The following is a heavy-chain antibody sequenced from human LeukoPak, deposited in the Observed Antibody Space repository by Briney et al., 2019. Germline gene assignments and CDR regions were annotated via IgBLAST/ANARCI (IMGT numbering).Heavy chain of an antibody. V-gene: IGHV3-74*01. CDR1: GFALSNYW. D-gene: IGHD2-8*02. J-gene: IGHJ6*02. Sequence: GGSLRLSCAASGFALSNYWMHWVRQAPGEGLVWVSRVDPAGTTTNYADSVTGRFTASRDNAKNTFYLQLNSLRAEDTALYYCTRVQAGRSGLMDVWGRGTPVTVSS. CDR2: VDPAGTTT. CDR3: TRVQAGRSGLMDV.